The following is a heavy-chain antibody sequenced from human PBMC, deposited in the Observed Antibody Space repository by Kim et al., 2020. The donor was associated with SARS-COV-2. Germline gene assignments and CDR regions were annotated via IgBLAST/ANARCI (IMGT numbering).Heavy chain of an antibody. Sequence: SVKGRFTISRDNAKNSLYLEMNRLRDEDTALYYCARDPRGGIFTGYPNDYWGQGTLVTVSS. D-gene: IGHD3-9*01. V-gene: IGHV3-48*02. CDR3: ARDPRGGIFTGYPNDY. J-gene: IGHJ4*02.